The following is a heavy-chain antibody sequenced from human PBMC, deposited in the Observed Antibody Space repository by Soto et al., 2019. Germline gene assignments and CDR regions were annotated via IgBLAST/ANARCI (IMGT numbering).Heavy chain of an antibody. J-gene: IGHJ4*02. V-gene: IGHV3-30*18. CDR2: ISYAGSNK. CDR1: VFAFRSVR. Sequence: GALGLAFSASVFAFRSVRLHLVRQAPCKGLEWVAVISYAGSNKYYADSVKGRFTISRDNSKNTLDMQMNSLRAEDTAVYYCAKSEDFDYWGQGTLVTVSS. CDR3: AKSEDFDY.